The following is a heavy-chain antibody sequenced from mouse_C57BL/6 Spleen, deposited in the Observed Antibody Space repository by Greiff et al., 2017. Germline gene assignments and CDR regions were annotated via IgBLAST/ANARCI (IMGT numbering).Heavy chain of an antibody. CDR2: IYPRSGNT. V-gene: IGHV1-81*01. CDR1: GYTFTSYG. CDR3: RITTVVAPHFDY. D-gene: IGHD1-1*01. J-gene: IGHJ2*01. Sequence: VKLQESGAELARPGASVKLSCKASGYTFTSYGISWVKQRTGQGLEWIGEIYPRSGNTYYNEKFKGKATLTADKSSSTAYMELRSLTSEDSAVYFCRITTVVAPHFDYWGQGTTLTVSS.